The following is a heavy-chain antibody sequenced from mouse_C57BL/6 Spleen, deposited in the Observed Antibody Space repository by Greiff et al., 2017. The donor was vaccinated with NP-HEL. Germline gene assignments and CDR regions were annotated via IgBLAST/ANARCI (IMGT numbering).Heavy chain of an antibody. V-gene: IGHV1-52*01. D-gene: IGHD4-1*01. CDR1: GYTFTSYW. J-gene: IGHJ2*01. CDR2: IDPSDSET. CDR3: ARERKPGTAPDY. Sequence: QVQLQQPGAELVRPGSSVKLSCKASGYTFTSYWMHWVKQRPIQGLEWIGNIDPSDSETHYNQKFKDKATLTVDKSSSTAYMQLSSLTSEDAAVYYGARERKPGTAPDYWGQGTTLTVSS.